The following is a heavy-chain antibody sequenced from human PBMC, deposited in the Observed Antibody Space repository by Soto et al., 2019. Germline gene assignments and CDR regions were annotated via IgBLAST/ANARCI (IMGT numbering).Heavy chain of an antibody. Sequence: QVQLVQSGAEVKKPGASVKVSCKASGYTFTSYGISWVRQAAGQGLEWMGWISAYNGNTNYAQKLQGRDTMTTDTPTSTAYMELRSLRSGDTAVYYCASAEDYGDYGLFDYWGQGTLVTVSS. CDR3: ASAEDYGDYGLFDY. V-gene: IGHV1-18*01. D-gene: IGHD4-17*01. CDR2: ISAYNGNT. CDR1: GYTFTSYG. J-gene: IGHJ4*02.